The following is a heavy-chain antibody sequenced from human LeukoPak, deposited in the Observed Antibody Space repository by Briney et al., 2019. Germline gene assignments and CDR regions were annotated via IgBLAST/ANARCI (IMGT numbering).Heavy chain of an antibody. D-gene: IGHD3-3*01. J-gene: IGHJ4*02. V-gene: IGHV1-2*02. CDR2: INPNSGGT. Sequence: ASVKVSCKASGYTFTRYYMHWVRQAPGQGLEWMGWINPNSGGTNYAQKFQGRVTMTRDTSISTAYMELSRLRSDDTAVYYCARARYDFWSGYLPLEYWGQGTLVTVSS. CDR1: GYTFTRYY. CDR3: ARARYDFWSGYLPLEY.